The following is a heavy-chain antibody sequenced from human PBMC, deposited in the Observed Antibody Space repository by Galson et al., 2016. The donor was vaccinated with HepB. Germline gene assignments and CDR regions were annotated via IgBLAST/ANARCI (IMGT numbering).Heavy chain of an antibody. CDR3: ARDDSRDDYALDI. J-gene: IGHJ3*02. CDR2: ISYDGNKK. D-gene: IGHD4-11*01. CDR1: GFTFRSYA. V-gene: IGHV3-30-3*01. Sequence: SLRLSCAASGFTFRSYAMHWVRQAPGKGLEWVAVISYDGNKKYYTDSVKGRFTISRDNSKNTVYLEVNSLRTDDTAVYFCARDDSRDDYALDIWGQGTMVTVSS.